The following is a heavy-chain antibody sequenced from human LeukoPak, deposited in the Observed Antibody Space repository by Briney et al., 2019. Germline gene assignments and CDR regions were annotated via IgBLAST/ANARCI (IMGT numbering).Heavy chain of an antibody. Sequence: PGGSLRLSCAASRFTFSNAWMSWVRQAAGKGLEWVAVISYDGSNKYYADSVKGRFTISRDNSKNTLYLQMNSLRAEDTAVYYCARGSWRLVRGAASFESWGQGTLVTVSS. CDR3: ARGSWRLVRGAASFES. V-gene: IGHV3-30-3*01. CDR2: ISYDGSNK. J-gene: IGHJ4*02. CDR1: RFTFSNAW. D-gene: IGHD3-10*01.